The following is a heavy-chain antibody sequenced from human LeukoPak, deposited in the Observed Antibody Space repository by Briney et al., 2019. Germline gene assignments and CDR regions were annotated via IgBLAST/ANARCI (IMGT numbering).Heavy chain of an antibody. CDR3: ARDLRSSGYYAFDY. CDR2: ISSSSSYI. V-gene: IGHV3-21*01. J-gene: IGHJ4*02. Sequence: GGSLRLSCAASGFTFSSYGMNWVRQAPGKGLEWVSFISSSSSYIYYADSVKGRFTIPRDNAKNSLYLQMNSLRAEDTAVYYCARDLRSSGYYAFDYWGQGTLVTVSS. D-gene: IGHD3-22*01. CDR1: GFTFSSYG.